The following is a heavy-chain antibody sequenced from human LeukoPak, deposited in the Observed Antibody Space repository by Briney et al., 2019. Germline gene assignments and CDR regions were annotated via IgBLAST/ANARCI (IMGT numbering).Heavy chain of an antibody. CDR2: IRYDGSNK. CDR1: GFTFSSYG. CDR3: AREARGSGRDFDY. Sequence: GGSLRLSCAASGFTFSSYGMHWVRQAPGKGLEWVAFIRYDGSNKYYADSVKGRFTISRDNSKNTLYLQMNSLRAEDTAVYFCAREARGSGRDFDYWGQGILVTVSS. V-gene: IGHV3-30*02. D-gene: IGHD1-26*01. J-gene: IGHJ4*02.